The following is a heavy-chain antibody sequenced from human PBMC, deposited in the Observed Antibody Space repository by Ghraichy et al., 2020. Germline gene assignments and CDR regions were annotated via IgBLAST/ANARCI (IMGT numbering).Heavy chain of an antibody. J-gene: IGHJ4*02. CDR2: IYYSGST. V-gene: IGHV4-39*01. CDR3: ARLSITMIVATWGGSVDY. CDR1: GGSISSSSYY. D-gene: IGHD3-22*01. Sequence: SQTLSLTCTVSGGSISSSSYYWGWIRQPPGKGLEWIGSIYYSGSTYYNPSLKSRVTISVDTSKNQFSLKLSSVTAADTAVYYCARLSITMIVATWGGSVDYWGQGTLVTVSS.